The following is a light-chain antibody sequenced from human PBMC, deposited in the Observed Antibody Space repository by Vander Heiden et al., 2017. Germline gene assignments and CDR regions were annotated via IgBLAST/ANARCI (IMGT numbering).Light chain of an antibody. J-gene: IGLJ1*01. CDR3: CSHAGSSYV. CDR2: DVT. CDR1: RSDVGRDNH. Sequence: SALTQPRSVSGSPGQSVTISCPRTRSDVGRDNHVSWYQQHPGKAPKLMIYDVTKRPSGVPDRFSASKSDNTASLTISGLQAEDEADYYCCSHAGSSYVFGTGTMVTVL. V-gene: IGLV2-11*01.